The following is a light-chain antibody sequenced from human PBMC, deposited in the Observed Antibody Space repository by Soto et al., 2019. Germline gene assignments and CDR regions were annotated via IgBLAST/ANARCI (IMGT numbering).Light chain of an antibody. V-gene: IGLV2-14*01. J-gene: IGLJ2*01. CDR2: EVS. CDR1: SSDVGGYNY. Sequence: QSVLTQPASVSGSPGQSITISCTGTSSDVGGYNYVSWYQQYPGKAPKLMIYEVSNRPSGVSDRFSGSKSGNTASLTISGLQAEDEGDYYCYSYTSSNTVLFGGGTKLTV. CDR3: YSYTSSNTVL.